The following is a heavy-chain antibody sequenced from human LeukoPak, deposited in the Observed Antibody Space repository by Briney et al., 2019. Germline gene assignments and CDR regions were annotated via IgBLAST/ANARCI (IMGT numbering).Heavy chain of an antibody. Sequence: ASVKVSCKASGYTFTGYYMHWVRQAPGQGLEWMGWINPNSGGTNYAQKFQGRVTMTRDTSISTAYMELSSLRSEDTAVYYCARATLNRKTYYYMDVWGKGTTVTISS. V-gene: IGHV1-2*02. CDR1: GYTFTGYY. CDR3: ARATLNRKTYYYMDV. CDR2: INPNSGGT. J-gene: IGHJ6*03.